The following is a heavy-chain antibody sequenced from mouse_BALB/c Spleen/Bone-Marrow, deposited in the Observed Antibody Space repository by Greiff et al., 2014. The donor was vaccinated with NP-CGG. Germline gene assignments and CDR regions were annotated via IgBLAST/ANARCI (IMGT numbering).Heavy chain of an antibody. V-gene: IGHV1-54*01. J-gene: IGHJ2*01. CDR2: INPGSGGA. D-gene: IGHD3-2*01. CDR3: AREWTARAVDY. Sequence: VQLQQSGAELVRPGTSVKVSCKASGYAFTNYLIEWVKQRPGQGLEWIGVINPGSGGANYNEKFKGKATLTADKSSSTAYVQLSSLTSDDSAVYFCAREWTARAVDYWGQGTTLTVSS. CDR1: GYAFTNYL.